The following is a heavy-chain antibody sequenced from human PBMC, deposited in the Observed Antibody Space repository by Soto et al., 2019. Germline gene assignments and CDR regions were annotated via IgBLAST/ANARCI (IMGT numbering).Heavy chain of an antibody. CDR3: ARLYYDFWSRYFDFDY. CDR2: ISSSSSYI. V-gene: IGHV3-21*01. D-gene: IGHD3-3*01. CDR1: GFTFSSYS. Sequence: GGSLRLSCAASGFTFSSYSMNWVRQAPGKGLEWVSSISSSSSYIYYADSVKGRFTISRDNAKNSLYLQMNSLRAEDTAVYYCARLYYDFWSRYFDFDYWGQGTLVTVSS. J-gene: IGHJ4*02.